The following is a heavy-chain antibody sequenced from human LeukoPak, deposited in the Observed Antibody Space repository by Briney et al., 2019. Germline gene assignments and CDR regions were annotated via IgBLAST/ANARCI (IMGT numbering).Heavy chain of an antibody. CDR2: INPSGGST. Sequence: ASVKVSCKASGYTFTSYYMHWVRQAPGQGPEWMGIINPSGGSTSYAQKFQGRVTMTRDMSTSTVYMELSSLRSEDTAVYYCARDCDFWSGYYYYMDVWGKGTTVTVSS. CDR3: ARDCDFWSGYYYYMDV. CDR1: GYTFTSYY. J-gene: IGHJ6*03. V-gene: IGHV1-46*01. D-gene: IGHD3-3*01.